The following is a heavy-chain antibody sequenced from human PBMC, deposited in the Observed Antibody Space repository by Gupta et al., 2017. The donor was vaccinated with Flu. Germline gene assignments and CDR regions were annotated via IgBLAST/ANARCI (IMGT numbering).Heavy chain of an antibody. CDR2: IYTSGST. V-gene: IGHV4-61*02. Sequence: QVQLQESGPGLVKPSQTLSLTCTVSGGSISSGSYYWSWIRQPAGKGLEWIGRIYTSGSTNYNPSLKSRVTISVDTSKNQFSLKLSSVTAADTAVYYCARDQGGYSSGWHMYYFDYWGQGTLVTVSS. J-gene: IGHJ4*02. CDR1: GGSISSGSYY. CDR3: ARDQGGYSSGWHMYYFDY. D-gene: IGHD6-19*01.